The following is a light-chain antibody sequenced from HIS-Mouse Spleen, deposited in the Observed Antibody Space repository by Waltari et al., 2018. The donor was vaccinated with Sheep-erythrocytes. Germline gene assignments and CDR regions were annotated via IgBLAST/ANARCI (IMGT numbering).Light chain of an antibody. CDR1: QGIRND. CDR3: LQDYNYPWT. CDR2: AAS. V-gene: IGKV1-6*01. J-gene: IGKJ1*01. Sequence: AIQMTQSPSSLPPSVGDRVTITCRASQGIRNDLGWYQQKPGKAPKLLIYAASSLQSGVPSRFSGSGSGTDFTLTISSLQPEDFATYYCLQDYNYPWTFGQGTKVEIK.